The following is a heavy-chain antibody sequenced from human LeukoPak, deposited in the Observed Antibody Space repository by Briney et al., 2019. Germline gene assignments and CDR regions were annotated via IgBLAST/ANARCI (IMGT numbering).Heavy chain of an antibody. Sequence: GGSLRLSCAASGFAFKSYSMYWVRQGPGKGMEWVASISDASFSINYADSVKGRFTISRDNSKNILYLQMNNLRAEDTAVYYCVKKMGTYRAFDYWGQGTLVTVSS. J-gene: IGHJ4*02. CDR3: VKKMGTYRAFDY. V-gene: IGHV3-23*01. D-gene: IGHD3-16*02. CDR2: ISDASFSI. CDR1: GFAFKSYS.